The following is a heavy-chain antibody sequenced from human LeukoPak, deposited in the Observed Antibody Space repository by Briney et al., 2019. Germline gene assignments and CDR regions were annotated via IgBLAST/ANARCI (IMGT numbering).Heavy chain of an antibody. D-gene: IGHD4-17*01. Sequence: SVKVSCKASGGTFSSYAIRWVRQAPGQGLEWMGGVIPMFATANYAPKFQDRVTITADESTSTAYMELRSLRSEDTAVYHCARGLHGDYGYFDYWGQGTLVTVSS. V-gene: IGHV1-69*13. CDR2: VIPMFATA. CDR3: ARGLHGDYGYFDY. J-gene: IGHJ4*02. CDR1: GGTFSSYA.